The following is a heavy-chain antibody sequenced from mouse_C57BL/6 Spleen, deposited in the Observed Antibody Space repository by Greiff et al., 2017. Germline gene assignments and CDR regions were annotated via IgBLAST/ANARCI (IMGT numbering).Heavy chain of an antibody. CDR1: GYAFSSYW. J-gene: IGHJ3*01. CDR2: IYPGDGDT. Sequence: QVHVKQSGAELVKPGASVKISCKASGYAFSSYWMNWVKQRPGKGLEWIGQIYPGDGDTNYNGKFKGKATLTADKSSSTAYMQLSSLTSEDAAVYFCAREDYYGSPAWFAYWCQGTLVTVSA. D-gene: IGHD1-1*01. CDR3: AREDYYGSPAWFAY. V-gene: IGHV1-80*01.